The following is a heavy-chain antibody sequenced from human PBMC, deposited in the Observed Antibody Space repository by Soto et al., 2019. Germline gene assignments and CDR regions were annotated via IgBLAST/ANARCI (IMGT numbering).Heavy chain of an antibody. J-gene: IGHJ4*02. Sequence: SETLSLTCAVYGGSFSGYYWGWIRQPPGKGLEWIGEINHSGSTNYNPSLKSRVTISVDTSKNQFSLKLRSVTAADTAVYYCARGVLRGSYYYGSGSYYNRKYYFDYWGQGTLVTVSS. CDR1: GGSFSGYY. CDR2: INHSGST. D-gene: IGHD3-10*01. CDR3: ARGVLRGSYYYGSGSYYNRKYYFDY. V-gene: IGHV4-34*01.